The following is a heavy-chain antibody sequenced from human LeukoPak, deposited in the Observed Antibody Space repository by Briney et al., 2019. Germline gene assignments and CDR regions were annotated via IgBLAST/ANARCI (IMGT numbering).Heavy chain of an antibody. D-gene: IGHD6-19*01. CDR2: IKQDGSEK. V-gene: IGHV3-7*01. CDR3: ARETSGWCFGF. J-gene: IGHJ4*02. Sequence: PGGSLRLSCVVSGFSFRSYWMSWVRQAPGKGLEWVANIKQDGSEKYYLDSVKGRFTISRDNSKNSLYLQMNSLRGEDTAVYYCARETSGWCFGFWGQGTLVSVSS. CDR1: GFSFRSYW.